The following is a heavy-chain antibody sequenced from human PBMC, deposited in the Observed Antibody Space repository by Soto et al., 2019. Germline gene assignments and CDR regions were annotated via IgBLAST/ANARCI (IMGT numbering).Heavy chain of an antibody. CDR2: IYYSGTT. Sequence: SETLSLTCAVSGYSISSTNWWGWIRQPPGRGLEWIGYIYYSGTTYYTPSLKSRVTMSVDSSKNQFSLKLSSVTAVDTAVYYCARTRGSKNYGMDVWGQGTSVTVSS. D-gene: IGHD1-26*01. V-gene: IGHV4-28*01. CDR3: ARTRGSKNYGMDV. J-gene: IGHJ6*02. CDR1: GYSISSTNW.